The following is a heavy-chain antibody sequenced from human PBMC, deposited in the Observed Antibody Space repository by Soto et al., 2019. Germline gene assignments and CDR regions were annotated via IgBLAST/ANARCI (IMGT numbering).Heavy chain of an antibody. J-gene: IGHJ6*02. CDR1: GGSVCSGSYY. D-gene: IGHD7-27*01. CDR2: IYYSGST. CDR3: ARDVGTGGTYYYYGMDV. V-gene: IGHV4-61*01. Sequence: SGTLALSCTVSGGSVCSGSYYGSWIRQPPGKGLEWIGYIYYSGSTNYNPSLKSRVTISVDTSKNQFSLKLSSVTAADTAVYYCARDVGTGGTYYYYGMDVWGQGTTVTVSS.